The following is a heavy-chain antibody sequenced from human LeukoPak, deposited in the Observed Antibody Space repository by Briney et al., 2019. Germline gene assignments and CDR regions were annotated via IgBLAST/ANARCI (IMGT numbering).Heavy chain of an antibody. D-gene: IGHD3-22*01. Sequence: SENLSLTCAVYGGSFSGYYWSWIRQPPGKGLEWIGEINHSGSTNYNPSLKSRVTISVDTSKNQFSLKLSSVTAADTAVYYCASGYYDSSGYLFDYWGQGTLVTVSS. CDR3: ASGYYDSSGYLFDY. CDR1: GGSFSGYY. J-gene: IGHJ4*02. CDR2: INHSGST. V-gene: IGHV4-34*01.